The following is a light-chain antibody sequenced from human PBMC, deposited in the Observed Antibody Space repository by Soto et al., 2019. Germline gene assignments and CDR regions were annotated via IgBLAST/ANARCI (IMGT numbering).Light chain of an antibody. CDR1: QDIRND. CDR3: LQDYNYPRT. V-gene: IGKV1-6*01. J-gene: IGKJ1*01. Sequence: AIQMTQSPSSLSATVGDRVTITCRASQDIRNDLGWYQQKPGRAPKLLIYAASTLQTGVSSRFSGGGSGTDFTLTISSLQPEDFATYYCLQDYNYPRTFGQGTKVDVK. CDR2: AAS.